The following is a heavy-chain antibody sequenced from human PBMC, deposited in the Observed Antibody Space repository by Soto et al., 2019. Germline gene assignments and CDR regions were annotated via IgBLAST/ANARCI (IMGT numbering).Heavy chain of an antibody. CDR2: INSDGSST. CDR1: GFTFSSYW. Sequence: EVQLVESGGGLVQPGGSLRLSCAASGFTFSSYWMHWVRQAPGKGLVWVSRINSDGSSTSYADSVKGRFTISSDNAKNTLYLQMNSLRAEDTAVYYCARSLPGQYYYDSSGYYGRRYYYYGMDVWGQGTTVTVSS. J-gene: IGHJ6*02. CDR3: ARSLPGQYYYDSSGYYGRRYYYYGMDV. V-gene: IGHV3-74*01. D-gene: IGHD3-22*01.